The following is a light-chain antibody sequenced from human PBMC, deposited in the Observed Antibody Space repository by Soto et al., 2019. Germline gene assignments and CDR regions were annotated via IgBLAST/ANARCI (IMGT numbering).Light chain of an antibody. CDR2: DAS. Sequence: EIVLTQSPATLSLSPGERATLSCRARQSVSSYLVWYQQKPGQAPRLLIYDASNRSTGIPARFSGSGSGTDFTLTISSLDPEDFAVYYCQQRSDWPITFGQGTRLEIK. CDR3: QQRSDWPIT. CDR1: QSVSSY. J-gene: IGKJ5*01. V-gene: IGKV3-11*01.